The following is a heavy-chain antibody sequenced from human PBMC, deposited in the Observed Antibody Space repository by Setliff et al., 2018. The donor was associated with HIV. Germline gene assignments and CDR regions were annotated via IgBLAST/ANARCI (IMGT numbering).Heavy chain of an antibody. J-gene: IGHJ5*02. V-gene: IGHV3-15*01. CDR1: GFTFNNAW. CDR2: IKKSSDGEKT. D-gene: IGHD5-12*01. CDR3: TTEDPWLRFGH. Sequence: AGGSLRLSCVASGFTFNNAWMNWVRQAPGKGLEWLGRIKKSSDGEKTDDASPVKGRFTISRDDSKTTLYLQMNSLKTEDTAVYYCTTEDPWLRFGHWGQGTLVTVSS.